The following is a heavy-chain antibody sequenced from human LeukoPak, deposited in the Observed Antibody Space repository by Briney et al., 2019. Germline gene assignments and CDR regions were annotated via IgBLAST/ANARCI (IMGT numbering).Heavy chain of an antibody. V-gene: IGHV3-23*01. CDR2: ISGSGGST. Sequence: GGSLRLSCAASGFTFSSYAMSWVRQAPGKGLEWVSAISGSGGSTYYADSVKGRFTISRDNAKNSLYLQMNSLRAEDTAVYYCARPRGETTVTTRYFQHWGQGTLVTVSS. J-gene: IGHJ1*01. CDR3: ARPRGETTVTTRYFQH. CDR1: GFTFSSYA. D-gene: IGHD4-17*01.